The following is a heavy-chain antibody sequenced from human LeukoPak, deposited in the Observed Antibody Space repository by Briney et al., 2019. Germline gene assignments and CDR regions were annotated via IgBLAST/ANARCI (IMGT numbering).Heavy chain of an antibody. CDR2: ISYDGSNK. V-gene: IGHV3-30*18. Sequence: TGRSLRLSCAASGFTFSSYGMHWVRQAPGKGLEWVAVISYDGSNKYYADSVKGRFTISRDSSKNTLYLQMNSLRAEDTAVYYCAKGDYGAIDYWGQGTLVTVSS. J-gene: IGHJ4*02. D-gene: IGHD4-17*01. CDR1: GFTFSSYG. CDR3: AKGDYGAIDY.